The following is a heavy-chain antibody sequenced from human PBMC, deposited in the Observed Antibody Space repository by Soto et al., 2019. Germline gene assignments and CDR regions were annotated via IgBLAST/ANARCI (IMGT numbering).Heavy chain of an antibody. CDR2: ISAYNGNT. Sequence: ASVKVSCKASGYTFTSYGISWVRQAPGQGLEWMGWISAYNGNTNYAQKLQGRVTMTTDTSTSTAYMELRSLRSDDTAVYYCARDLAHENSYYYGSGSYYTVYYYYMDVWGKGTTVTVSS. V-gene: IGHV1-18*01. D-gene: IGHD3-10*01. CDR1: GYTFTSYG. CDR3: ARDLAHENSYYYGSGSYYTVYYYYMDV. J-gene: IGHJ6*03.